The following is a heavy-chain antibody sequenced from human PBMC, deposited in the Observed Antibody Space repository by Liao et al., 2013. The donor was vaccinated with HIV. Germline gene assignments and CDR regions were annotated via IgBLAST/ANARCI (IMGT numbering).Heavy chain of an antibody. CDR3: ARTDQYYDFWNGYENWFDP. V-gene: IGHV4-61*08. D-gene: IGHD3-3*01. J-gene: IGHJ5*02. Sequence: QVHLMESGPGLVKPSQTLSLTCTVSGGSVSSDDYYWSWIRQPPGKGLEWIGRIYSSGSANYNPSLKSRVTMSVDTSKNQFSLKLSSVTAADTAVYYCARTDQYYDFWNGYENWFDPWGQGTLVTVSS. CDR1: GGSVSSDDYY. CDR2: IYSSGSA.